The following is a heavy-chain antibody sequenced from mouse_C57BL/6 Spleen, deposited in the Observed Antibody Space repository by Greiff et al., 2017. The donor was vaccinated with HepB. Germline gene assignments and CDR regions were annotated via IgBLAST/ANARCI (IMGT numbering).Heavy chain of an antibody. CDR2: ISSGGSYT. Sequence: EVQLVESGGDLVKPGGSLKLSCAASGFTFSSYGMSWVRQTPDKRLEWVATISSGGSYTYYPDSVKGRFTISRDNAKNTLYLQMSSLKSEDTAMYYCASHGSTPWYFDVWGTGTTVTVSS. CDR1: GFTFSSYG. D-gene: IGHD1-1*01. CDR3: ASHGSTPWYFDV. J-gene: IGHJ1*03. V-gene: IGHV5-6*01.